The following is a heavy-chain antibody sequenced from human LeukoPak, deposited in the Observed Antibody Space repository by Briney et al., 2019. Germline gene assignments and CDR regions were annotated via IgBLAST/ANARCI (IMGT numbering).Heavy chain of an antibody. V-gene: IGHV4-31*03. CDR3: ARAISHDYYDSSGYPYYFDY. Sequence: SQTLSLTCTVSGGSISSGGYYWSWIRQHPGKGLEWIGYTYYSGSTYYNPSLKSRVTISVDTSKNQFSLKLSSVTAADTAVYYCARAISHDYYDSSGYPYYFDYWGQGTLVTVSS. CDR2: TYYSGST. CDR1: GGSISSGGYY. D-gene: IGHD3-22*01. J-gene: IGHJ4*02.